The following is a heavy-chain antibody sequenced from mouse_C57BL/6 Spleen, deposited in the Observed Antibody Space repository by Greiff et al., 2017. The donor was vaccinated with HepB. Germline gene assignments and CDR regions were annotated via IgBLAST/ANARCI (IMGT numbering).Heavy chain of an antibody. CDR1: GYTFTSYW. CDR3: VYYGSSSPWFAD. Sequence: VQLQQPGAELVMPGASVKLSCKASGYTFTSYWMHWVKQRPGQGLEWIGEIDPSDSYTNYNQKFKGKSTLTVDKSSSTAYMQLSSLTSEDSAVYYCVYYGSSSPWFADWGQGTLVTVSA. V-gene: IGHV1-69*01. D-gene: IGHD1-1*01. J-gene: IGHJ3*01. CDR2: IDPSDSYT.